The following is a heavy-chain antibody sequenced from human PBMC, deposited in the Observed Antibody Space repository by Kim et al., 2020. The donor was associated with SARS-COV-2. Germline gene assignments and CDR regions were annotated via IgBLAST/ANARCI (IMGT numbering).Heavy chain of an antibody. J-gene: IGHJ6*02. V-gene: IGHV4-34*01. D-gene: IGHD6-19*01. CDR3: ARGAGIYYYYGVGV. CDR1: GGAFSDYY. Sequence: SETLSLTCVVNGGAFSDYYLTWIRQPPGKGLVWIGEVYRSGSTNYNPSLKSRVTMSVDTSKNQFSLKMNSVTAADTAVYYCARGAGIYYYYGVGVWGQGT. CDR2: VYRSGST.